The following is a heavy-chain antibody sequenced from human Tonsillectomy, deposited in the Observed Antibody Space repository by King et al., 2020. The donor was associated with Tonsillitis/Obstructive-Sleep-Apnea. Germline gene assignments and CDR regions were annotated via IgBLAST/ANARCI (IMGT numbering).Heavy chain of an antibody. Sequence: HVQLQQWGAGLLKPSETLSLTCAVYGGSFSGYNWTWIRQPPGKGLEWIGEINHSGSTTYHPALKSRVTISLDTSKNQFSLKLSSVTAADTAVYYCAGQNLWGYYFDYWGQGTPVTVSS. CDR1: GGSFSGYN. D-gene: IGHD7-27*01. J-gene: IGHJ4*02. CDR3: AGQNLWGYYFDY. CDR2: INHSGST. V-gene: IGHV4-34*01.